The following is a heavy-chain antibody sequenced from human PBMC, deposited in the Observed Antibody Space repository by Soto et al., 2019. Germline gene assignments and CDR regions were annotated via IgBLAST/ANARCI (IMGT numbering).Heavy chain of an antibody. V-gene: IGHV5-10-1*01. D-gene: IGHD6-13*01. CDR1: GYSFTSYW. CDR2: IDPSDSYT. Sequence: GESLKLSCKGSGYSFTSYWISWVRQMPGKGLEWMGRIDPSDSYTNYSPSFQGHVTISADKSISTAYLQWSSLKASDTAMYYCARFRRWAYNWFDPSGQGTMVTVYS. CDR3: ARFRRWAYNWFDP. J-gene: IGHJ5*02.